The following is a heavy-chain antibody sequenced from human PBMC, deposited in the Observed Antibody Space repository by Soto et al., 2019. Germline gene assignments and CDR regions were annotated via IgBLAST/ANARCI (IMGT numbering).Heavy chain of an antibody. V-gene: IGHV3-30*18. CDR1: GFTFNIYG. Sequence: GGSLRLSCAAPGFTFNIYGMHWVRQAPDKGLEWVALISYDGSNQYYADSVKGRFTISRDNSKNTLFLQMNSLRADDTAVYYCAKDQASGQGSFDSWGQGTLVTSPQ. J-gene: IGHJ4*02. CDR2: ISYDGSNQ. CDR3: AKDQASGQGSFDS.